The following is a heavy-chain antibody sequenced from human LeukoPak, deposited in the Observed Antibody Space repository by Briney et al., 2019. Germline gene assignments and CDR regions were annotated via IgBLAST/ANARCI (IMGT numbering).Heavy chain of an antibody. CDR3: ARLPIWRIISGNDGFDI. CDR1: GYTFTGYY. CDR2: INPNSGGT. J-gene: IGHJ3*02. V-gene: IGHV1-2*02. D-gene: IGHD3-16*01. Sequence: GASVKVSCKASGYTFTGYYMHWVRQAPGQGLEWMGWINPNSGGTNYAQKFQGRVTMTRDTSISTAYMELSRLRFDDTAVYYCARLPIWRIISGNDGFDIWGQGTMVTVSS.